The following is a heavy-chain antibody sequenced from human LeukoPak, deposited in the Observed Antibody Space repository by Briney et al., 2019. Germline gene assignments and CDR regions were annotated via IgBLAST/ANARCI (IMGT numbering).Heavy chain of an antibody. Sequence: SQTLSLTCTVSGGSISSGSYYWSWIRQPAGKGLEWIGRIYTSGSTNYNPSLKSRVTISVDTSKNQFSLKLSSVTAADTAVYYCARGITMVRGVSRVYYYYYYMDVWGKATTVTISS. V-gene: IGHV4-61*02. CDR1: GGSISSGSYY. CDR2: IYTSGST. D-gene: IGHD3-10*01. J-gene: IGHJ6*03. CDR3: ARGITMVRGVSRVYYYYYYMDV.